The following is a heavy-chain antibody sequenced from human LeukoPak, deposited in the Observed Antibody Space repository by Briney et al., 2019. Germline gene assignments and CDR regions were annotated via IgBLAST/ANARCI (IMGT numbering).Heavy chain of an antibody. CDR2: INPNSGGT. CDR1: GYTFTGYY. D-gene: IGHD5-12*01. CDR3: ARAPNVDIVATIYVAVAAKSGVGDDY. J-gene: IGHJ4*02. Sequence: ASVKVSCKASGYTFTGYYMHWVRQAPGQGLEWMGGINPNSGGTNYAQKFQGRVTMTRDTSISTAYMELSRLRSDDTAVYYCARAPNVDIVATIYVAVAAKSGVGDDYWGQGTLVTVSS. V-gene: IGHV1-2*02.